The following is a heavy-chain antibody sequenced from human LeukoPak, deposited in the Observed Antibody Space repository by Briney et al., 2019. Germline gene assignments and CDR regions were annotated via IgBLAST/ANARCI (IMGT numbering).Heavy chain of an antibody. CDR1: GFTFSSYA. CDR3: AKDLAKAGYGDYYFDY. Sequence: GGSLRLSYAASGFTFSSYAMSWVRQAPGKGLEWVSGISGSGGSTYYADSVKGRFTISRDNSKNTLYLQMNSLRDEDTAVGYCAKDLAKAGYGDYYFDYWGQGTLVTVSS. CDR2: ISGSGGST. J-gene: IGHJ4*02. D-gene: IGHD4-17*01. V-gene: IGHV3-23*01.